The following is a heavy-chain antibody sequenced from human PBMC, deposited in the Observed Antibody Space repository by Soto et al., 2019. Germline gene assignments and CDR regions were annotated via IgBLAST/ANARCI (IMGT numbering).Heavy chain of an antibody. CDR2: ISGSGGST. D-gene: IGHD6-13*01. V-gene: IGHV3-23*01. J-gene: IGHJ4*02. Sequence: GGSLRLSCAASGFTFSSYGMHWVRQAPGKGLEWVSAISGSGGSTYYADSVKGRFTISRDNSKNTLYLQMNSLRAEDTAVYYCAKDRGIAAAGTGVCSDYWGQGTLVTVSS. CDR3: AKDRGIAAAGTGVCSDY. CDR1: GFTFSSYG.